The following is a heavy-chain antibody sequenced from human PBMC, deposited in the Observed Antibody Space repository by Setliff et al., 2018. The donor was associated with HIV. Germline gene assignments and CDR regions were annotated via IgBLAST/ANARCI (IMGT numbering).Heavy chain of an antibody. CDR2: IRSKVYGGTT. CDR3: TTIQKLTTPVDY. D-gene: IGHD4-17*01. Sequence: PGGSLRLSCTASGFTFGDYAMSWVRQAPGKGLEWVGFIRSKVYGGTTEYAASVKGRFTISRDDPKSIAYLQMNTLKTEDTAVYYCTTIQKLTTPVDYWGQGTLVTVSS. V-gene: IGHV3-49*04. J-gene: IGHJ4*02. CDR1: GFTFGDYA.